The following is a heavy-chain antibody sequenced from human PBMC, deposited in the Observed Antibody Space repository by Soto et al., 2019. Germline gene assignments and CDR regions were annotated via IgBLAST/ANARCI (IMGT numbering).Heavy chain of an antibody. J-gene: IGHJ6*02. D-gene: IGHD6-6*01. V-gene: IGHV3-30-3*01. Sequence: QVQLVESGGGVVQPGRSLRLSCAASGFTFSSYAMHWVRQAPGKGLEWVAVISYDGSNKYYADSVKGRFTISRDNSKNTLYLQMNSLRAEDTAVYYCVRDSSAARADYYYYGMDVWGQGTTVTVSS. CDR2: ISYDGSNK. CDR3: VRDSSAARADYYYYGMDV. CDR1: GFTFSSYA.